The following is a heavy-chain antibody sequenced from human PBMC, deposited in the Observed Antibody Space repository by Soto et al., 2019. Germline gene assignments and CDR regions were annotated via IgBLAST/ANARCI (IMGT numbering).Heavy chain of an antibody. J-gene: IGHJ4*02. Sequence: GGSLRLSCAASGFTLSSNAMSWVRQAPGKGLEWVSGISSSGGSTYYADSVKGRFTISRDNSKNMLYLQMNNLRAEDTAVYYCAKAQGGSYFDYWGQGTLVTVSS. V-gene: IGHV3-23*01. CDR1: GFTLSSNA. CDR3: AKAQGGSYFDY. D-gene: IGHD2-15*01. CDR2: ISSSGGST.